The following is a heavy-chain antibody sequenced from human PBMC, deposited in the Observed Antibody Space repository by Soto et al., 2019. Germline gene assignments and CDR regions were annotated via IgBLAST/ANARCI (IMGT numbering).Heavy chain of an antibody. CDR3: ARSVYVYFIGDYYYGMYV. J-gene: IGHJ6*02. D-gene: IGHD3-16*01. CDR1: CGSISSYY. Sequence: SETLSVTCTVSCGSISSYYWSWIRQPPGKGLEWIGYIYYSGSTNYNPSLKSRVTISIDTSKNQFSLKLSSVTAADTAVYYCARSVYVYFIGDYYYGMYVWGQGTTVTVS. V-gene: IGHV4-59*01. CDR2: IYYSGST.